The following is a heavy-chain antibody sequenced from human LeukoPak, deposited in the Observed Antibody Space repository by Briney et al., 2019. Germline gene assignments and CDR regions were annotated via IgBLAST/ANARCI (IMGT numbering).Heavy chain of an antibody. Sequence: QPGGSLRLSCAASGFTFSSYWMHWVRQAPGKGLVWVSRINSDGSSTSYADSVKGRFTISRDNAKNTLYLQMNSLRAEDTAVYYCARSGGMYYYYYGMDVWGQGTTVTVSS. V-gene: IGHV3-74*01. CDR1: GFTFSSYW. CDR3: ARSGGMYYYYYGMDV. J-gene: IGHJ6*02. CDR2: INSDGSST. D-gene: IGHD2-15*01.